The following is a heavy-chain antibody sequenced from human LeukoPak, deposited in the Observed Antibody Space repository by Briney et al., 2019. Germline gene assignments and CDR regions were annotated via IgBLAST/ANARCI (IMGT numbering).Heavy chain of an antibody. CDR2: IYTSGST. V-gene: IGHV4-4*07. J-gene: IGHJ6*03. CDR3: ARGEYSYGLYYYYMDV. CDR1: GGSISSYY. D-gene: IGHD5-18*01. Sequence: SETLSLTCTVSGGSISSYYWSWIRQPAGKGLEWIGRIYTSGSTNYNPSLKSRVTMSVDTSKNQFSLKLSSVTAADTAVYYCARGEYSYGLYYYYMDVWGKGTTVTISS.